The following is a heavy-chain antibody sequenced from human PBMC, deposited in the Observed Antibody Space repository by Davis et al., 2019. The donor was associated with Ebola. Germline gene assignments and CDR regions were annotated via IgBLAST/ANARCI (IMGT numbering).Heavy chain of an antibody. Sequence: GESLKISCAASGFTFSSYSMNWVRQAPGKGLEWVSYISSSSSTIYYADSVKGRFTISRDNAKNSLYLQMNSLRDEDTAVYYCARYSEQWLENFFDYWGQGTLVTVSS. CDR1: GFTFSSYS. D-gene: IGHD6-19*01. CDR3: ARYSEQWLENFFDY. V-gene: IGHV3-48*02. CDR2: ISSSSSTI. J-gene: IGHJ4*02.